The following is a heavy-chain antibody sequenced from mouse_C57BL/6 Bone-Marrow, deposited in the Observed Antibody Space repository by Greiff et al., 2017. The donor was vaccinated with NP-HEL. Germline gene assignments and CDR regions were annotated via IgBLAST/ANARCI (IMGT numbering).Heavy chain of an antibody. CDR2: INPNNGGT. CDR1: GYTFTDYY. V-gene: IGHV1-26*01. J-gene: IGHJ3*01. D-gene: IGHD2-12*01. CDR3: ARWSGLYFAY. Sequence: VQLKQSGPELVKPGASVKISCKASGYTFTDYYMNWVKQSHGKSLEWIGDINPNNGGTSYNQKFKGKATLTVDKSSSTAYMELRSLTSEDSAVYYCARWSGLYFAYWGQGTLVTVSA.